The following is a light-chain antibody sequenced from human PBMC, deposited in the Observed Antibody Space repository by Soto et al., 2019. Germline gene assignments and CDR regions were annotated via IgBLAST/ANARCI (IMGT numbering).Light chain of an antibody. Sequence: EIVLTQSASTLSWSPGERATLSWGASQSVRSSLAWYQQQPGQAPRLLIYDASNRATGIPARFSGSGSGTDFTLTISSLETEDFAVYYCQQRSNWPGTFGQGTKVDIK. CDR2: DAS. CDR1: QSVRSS. V-gene: IGKV3-11*01. J-gene: IGKJ1*01. CDR3: QQRSNWPGT.